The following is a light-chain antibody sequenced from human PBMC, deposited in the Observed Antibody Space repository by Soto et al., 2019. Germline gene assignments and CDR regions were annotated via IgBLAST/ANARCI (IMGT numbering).Light chain of an antibody. J-gene: IGKJ3*01. CDR1: QSVSSSY. V-gene: IGKV3-20*01. CDR2: GAS. CDR3: QQYGSSPPTT. Sequence: EIVLTQSPGTLSLSPGERATLSCRACQSVSSSYLAWYQQKPGQAPRLLIYGASSRATGIPDRFSGSGSGTDFTLTISRLEPEDFAVYYCQQYGSSPPTTFGPGTKVDIK.